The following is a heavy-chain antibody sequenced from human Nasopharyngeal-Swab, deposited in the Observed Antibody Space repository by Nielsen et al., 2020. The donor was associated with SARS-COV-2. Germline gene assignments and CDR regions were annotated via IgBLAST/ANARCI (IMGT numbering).Heavy chain of an antibody. CDR3: ARARGYDFDY. V-gene: IGHV3-21*01. Sequence: GESLKISCAASGFTFDDYGMSWVRQAPGKGLEWVSAISSSTTTIRYADSVKGRVTISRDNAKNSMYLQMNSLRADDTALYYCARARGYDFDYWGQGTLVTVSS. J-gene: IGHJ4*02. D-gene: IGHD5-12*01. CDR1: GFTFDDYG. CDR2: ISSSTTTI.